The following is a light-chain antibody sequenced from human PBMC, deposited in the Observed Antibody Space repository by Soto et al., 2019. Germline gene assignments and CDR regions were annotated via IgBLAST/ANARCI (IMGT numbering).Light chain of an antibody. CDR1: QSVLYSSNNKNY. CDR2: WAS. Sequence: DIVLTQSPDSLAVSLGERATINCKSSQSVLYSSNNKNYLAWYQQKPGQPPKLLIYWASTRESGVPERFSGSGSGTAFTLTISSLQAEDVAVYYCQQYYSTQYTFGQGTKLEIK. J-gene: IGKJ2*01. V-gene: IGKV4-1*01. CDR3: QQYYSTQYT.